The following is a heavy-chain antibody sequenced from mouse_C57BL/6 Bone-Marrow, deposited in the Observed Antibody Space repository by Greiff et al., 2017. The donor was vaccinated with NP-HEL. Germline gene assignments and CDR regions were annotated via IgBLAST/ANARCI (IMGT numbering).Heavy chain of an antibody. D-gene: IGHD1-1*01. V-gene: IGHV3-6*01. Sequence: VQLQQSGPGLVKPSQSLSLTCSVTGYSITSGYYWNWIRQFPGNKLEWMGYISYDGSNNYNPSLKNRISITRDTSKNQFFLKLNSVTTEDTATYYCARDSLYYGSSPPYAMDYWGQGTSVTVSS. CDR2: ISYDGSN. CDR1: GYSITSGYY. J-gene: IGHJ4*01. CDR3: ARDSLYYGSSPPYAMDY.